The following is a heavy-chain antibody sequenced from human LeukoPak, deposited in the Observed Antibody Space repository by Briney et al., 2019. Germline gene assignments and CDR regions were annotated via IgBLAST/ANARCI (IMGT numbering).Heavy chain of an antibody. J-gene: IGHJ4*02. D-gene: IGHD3-10*01. V-gene: IGHV3-53*01. CDR2: IYNGGTT. CDR1: GFTVSTNY. CDR3: AREGASSLVRGVIGY. Sequence: GGSLRLSCAASGFTVSTNYMSWVRQAPGRGLEWVSVIYNGGTTHYADFVKGRFTISRDHSQNTLYLQMNSLRVEDTAVYYCAREGASSLVRGVIGYWGPGTLVTVSS.